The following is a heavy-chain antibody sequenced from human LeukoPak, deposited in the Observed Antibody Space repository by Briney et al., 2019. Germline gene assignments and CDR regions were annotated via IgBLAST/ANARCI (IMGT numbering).Heavy chain of an antibody. Sequence: PGGSLRLSCAASGFTFSNYAMNWARQAPGKRLEWVSTNSGSGVNTYFADSVKGRFTISRDNSKNTLYLQMNTLRAEDTAVYYCAKTPGYGDYSMDVWGKGTRVTVTS. J-gene: IGHJ6*03. CDR1: GFTFSNYA. CDR3: AKTPGYGDYSMDV. CDR2: NSGSGVNT. D-gene: IGHD4-17*01. V-gene: IGHV3-23*01.